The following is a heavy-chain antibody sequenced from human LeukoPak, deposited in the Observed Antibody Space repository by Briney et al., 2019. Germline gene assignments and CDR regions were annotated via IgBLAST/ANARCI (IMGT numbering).Heavy chain of an antibody. J-gene: IGHJ4*02. V-gene: IGHV4-59*01. CDR1: GGSISSYY. Sequence: SETLSLTCTVSGGSISSYYWSWIRQPPGKGLEWIGYIYYSGSTNYNPSLKSRVTISVDTSKSQFSLKLSSVTAADTAVYYCARLSDDDPLRKYFDYWGQGTLVTVSS. D-gene: IGHD3-16*02. CDR3: ARLSDDDPLRKYFDY. CDR2: IYYSGST.